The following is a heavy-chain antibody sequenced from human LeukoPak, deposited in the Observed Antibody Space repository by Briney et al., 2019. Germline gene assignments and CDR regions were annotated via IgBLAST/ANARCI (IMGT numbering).Heavy chain of an antibody. Sequence: SVKVSCKASGGTFSSYAISWVRQAPGQGLEWMGGIIPIFGTANYAQKFQGRVTITADGSTSTAYMELSSLRSEDTAVYYCARGIDILTGYFDYWGQGTLVTVSS. CDR3: ARGIDILTGYFDY. V-gene: IGHV1-69*01. D-gene: IGHD3-9*01. J-gene: IGHJ4*02. CDR1: GGTFSSYA. CDR2: IIPIFGTA.